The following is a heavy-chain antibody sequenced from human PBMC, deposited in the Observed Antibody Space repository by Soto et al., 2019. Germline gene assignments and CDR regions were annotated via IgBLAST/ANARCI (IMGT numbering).Heavy chain of an antibody. Sequence: PSETLSLTCSVSDDSINSDKYYWGWIRQPPGKGLEWIGSIYYSGNAYYNPSLQTRVTISLDTSKSQFSLKLSSVTAADTAVYYCARGTPYSSSSHFDYWGQGTLVTVSS. D-gene: IGHD6-6*01. CDR1: DDSINSDKYY. V-gene: IGHV4-39*01. CDR3: ARGTPYSSSSHFDY. J-gene: IGHJ4*02. CDR2: IYYSGNA.